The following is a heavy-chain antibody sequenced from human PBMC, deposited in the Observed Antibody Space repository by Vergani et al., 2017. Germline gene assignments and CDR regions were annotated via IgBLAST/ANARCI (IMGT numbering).Heavy chain of an antibody. CDR2: IRSDESRR. V-gene: IGHV3-30*02. D-gene: IGHD2-15*01. CDR3: AKEGGGYCSGGTCYPEY. CDR1: GFTFNSYG. Sequence: QVQLVESGGGVVQPGGSLRLSCAASGFTFNSYGMHWVRQAPGKGLEWVASIRSDESRRYYGESMEGPFTISRDNYKNTLYLQMKSLRPEDTAVYYCAKEGGGYCSGGTCYPEYWGQGTLVIVSS. J-gene: IGHJ4*02.